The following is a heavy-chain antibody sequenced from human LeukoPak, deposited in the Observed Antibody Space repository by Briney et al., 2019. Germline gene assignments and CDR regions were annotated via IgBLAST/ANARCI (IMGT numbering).Heavy chain of an antibody. V-gene: IGHV3-74*01. D-gene: IGHD6-19*01. CDR3: ARAIAVAGTDS. CDR1: GFTFSSYW. J-gene: IGHJ4*02. Sequence: PGGSLRLSCAASGFTFSSYWMHWVRQAPGKGPLWLARINSDGYSISYADSVKGRFTISRDSAKNTLYLQMNTLRAEDTAMYYCARAIAVAGTDSWGQGTLVTVSS. CDR2: INSDGYSI.